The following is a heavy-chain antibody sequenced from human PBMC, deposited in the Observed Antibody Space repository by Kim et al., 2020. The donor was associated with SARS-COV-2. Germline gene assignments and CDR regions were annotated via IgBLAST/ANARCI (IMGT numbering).Heavy chain of an antibody. Sequence: GGSLRLSCAASGFTFSSYAMHWVRQAPGKGLEWVAVISYDGSNKYYADSVKGRFTISRDNSKNTLYLQMNSLRAEDTAVYYCARDMTTVTTTTPFDYWGQGTLVTVSS. CDR3: ARDMTTVTTTTPFDY. J-gene: IGHJ4*02. CDR2: ISYDGSNK. CDR1: GFTFSSYA. D-gene: IGHD4-17*01. V-gene: IGHV3-30-3*01.